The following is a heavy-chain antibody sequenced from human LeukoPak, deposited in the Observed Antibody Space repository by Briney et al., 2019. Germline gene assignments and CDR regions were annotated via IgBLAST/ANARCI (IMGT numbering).Heavy chain of an antibody. D-gene: IGHD2-2*01. CDR2: IIPIFGTA. Sequence: ASEKVSCKASGGTFSSYAISWVRQAPGQGLEWMGGIIPIFGTANYAQKFQGRVTITADESTSTAYMELSSLRSEDTAVYYCARFGPEPAAIGWGQGTLVTVSS. CDR3: ARFGPEPAAIG. V-gene: IGHV1-69*13. CDR1: GGTFSSYA. J-gene: IGHJ4*02.